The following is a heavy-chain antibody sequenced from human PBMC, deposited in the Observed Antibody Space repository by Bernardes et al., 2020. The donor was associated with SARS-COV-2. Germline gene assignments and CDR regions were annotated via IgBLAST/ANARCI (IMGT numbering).Heavy chain of an antibody. CDR2: ISGSGGST. CDR1: GFTFSSYA. Sequence: GGSLRLSCAASGFTFSSYAMSWVRQAPGKGLEWVSAISGSGGSTYYADSVKGRFTISRDNSKNTLYLQMNSLRAEDTAVYYCAKSREVVVVPAAIDYWGQGTLVTVSS. CDR3: AKSREVVVVPAAIDY. D-gene: IGHD2-2*01. V-gene: IGHV3-23*01. J-gene: IGHJ4*02.